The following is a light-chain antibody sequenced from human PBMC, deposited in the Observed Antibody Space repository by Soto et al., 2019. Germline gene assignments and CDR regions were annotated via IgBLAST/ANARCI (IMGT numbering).Light chain of an antibody. CDR2: GAS. CDR3: QQYDGYSRT. Sequence: DIQMTQSPSTLSASVGDRVTITCRASQSVSGWLAWYQQKPGKAPKLLIYGASSLESGVPSRFSGSGSGTEFTLTISSLQPDDFATFYCQQYDGYSRTFGQGTKVDIK. CDR1: QSVSGW. J-gene: IGKJ1*01. V-gene: IGKV1-5*03.